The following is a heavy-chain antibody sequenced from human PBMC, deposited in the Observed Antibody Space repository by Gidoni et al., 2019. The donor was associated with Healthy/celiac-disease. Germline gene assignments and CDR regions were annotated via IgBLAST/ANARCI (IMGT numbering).Heavy chain of an antibody. J-gene: IGHJ6*02. CDR2: ISYDGSNK. CDR3: AREGSGGQLATNYYYYYYGMDV. Sequence: QVQLVESGGGVVQPGRSLRLSCAASGFTFSSYAMHWVRQAPGKGLEGVAVISYDGSNKYYADSVKGRFTISRDNSKNTLYLQMNSLRAEDTAVYYCAREGSGGQLATNYYYYYYGMDVWGQGTTVTVSS. D-gene: IGHD6-6*01. CDR1: GFTFSSYA. V-gene: IGHV3-30-3*01.